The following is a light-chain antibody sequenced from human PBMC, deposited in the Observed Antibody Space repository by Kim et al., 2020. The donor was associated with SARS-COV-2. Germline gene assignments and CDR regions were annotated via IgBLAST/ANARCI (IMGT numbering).Light chain of an antibody. J-gene: IGLJ3*02. CDR1: SSNVGSYI. CDR3: AAWDDNLSGWV. CDR2: ADT. V-gene: IGLV1-44*01. Sequence: QSVLTQPPSASGTPGQRVTISCSGSSSNVGSYIVNWYQQLPGSAPKLLIYADTQRPSGVPDRFSGSKSGTSASLAISGLKSEDEADFYCAAWDDNLSGWVFGGGTKLTVL.